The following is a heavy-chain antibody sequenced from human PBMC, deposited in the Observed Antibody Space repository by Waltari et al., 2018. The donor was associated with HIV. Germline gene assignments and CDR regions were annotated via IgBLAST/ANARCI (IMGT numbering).Heavy chain of an antibody. D-gene: IGHD2-15*01. Sequence: EVQLVESGGGLVQPGGSLRLSCAASGFTFSSYSMNWVRQAPGKGLEWVSYISSRSSTIYYADSVKGRFTISRDNAKNSLYLQMNSLRDEDTAVYYCARERCSGGSCYSFAYWGQGTLVTVSS. V-gene: IGHV3-48*02. CDR1: GFTFSSYS. CDR3: ARERCSGGSCYSFAY. J-gene: IGHJ4*02. CDR2: ISSRSSTI.